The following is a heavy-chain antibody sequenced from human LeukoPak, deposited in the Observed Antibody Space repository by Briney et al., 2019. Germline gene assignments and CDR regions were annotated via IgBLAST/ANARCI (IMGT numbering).Heavy chain of an antibody. J-gene: IGHJ3*02. V-gene: IGHV3-21*01. Sequence: ETLSLSCAASGFTFSSYSMNWVRQAPGKGLEWVSSISSSSSYIYYADSVKGRFTISRDNAKNSLYLQMNSLRAEDTAVYYCARGSAFTIADIWGQGTMVTVSS. CDR3: ARGSAFTIADI. CDR2: ISSSSSYI. D-gene: IGHD2-2*01. CDR1: GFTFSSYS.